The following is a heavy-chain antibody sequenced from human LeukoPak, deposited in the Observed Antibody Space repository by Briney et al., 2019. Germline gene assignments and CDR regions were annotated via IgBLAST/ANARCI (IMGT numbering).Heavy chain of an antibody. J-gene: IGHJ5*02. CDR3: ARDNLATPTTLAFDP. Sequence: GASVKVSCKASGYTFTSYGITWVRQAPGQGLEWMGWISAYNGNTNYAQNLQGRVTMTTDTSTSTAYMELRSPRSDDTGVYYCARDNLATPTTLAFDPWGQGTLVTVSS. V-gene: IGHV1-18*01. CDR2: ISAYNGNT. CDR1: GYTFTSYG. D-gene: IGHD5-12*01.